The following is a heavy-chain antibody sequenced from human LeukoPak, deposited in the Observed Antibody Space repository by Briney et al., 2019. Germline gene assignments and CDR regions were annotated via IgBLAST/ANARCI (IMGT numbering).Heavy chain of an antibody. Sequence: SETLSLTCAVYGGSLSGYYWGWIRQPPGKGLEWIGEINHSGSTNYNPSLKSRVTISVDTSKNQFSLKLSSVTAADTAVYYCARGSRWLPSDYWGQGTLVTVSS. CDR2: INHSGST. D-gene: IGHD5-18*01. J-gene: IGHJ4*02. CDR3: ARGSRWLPSDY. V-gene: IGHV4-34*01. CDR1: GGSLSGYY.